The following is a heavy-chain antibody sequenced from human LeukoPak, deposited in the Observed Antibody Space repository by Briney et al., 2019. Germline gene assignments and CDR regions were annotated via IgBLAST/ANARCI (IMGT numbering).Heavy chain of an antibody. Sequence: SETLSLTCTVSGGSISSGGYYWSWIRQYPGKGLEWIGYIYYSGSTYYNPSLKSRVTISVDTSKNQFSLKLSSVTAADTAVYYCARVAGATMVRGVIRWFDPWGQGTLVTVSS. CDR2: IYYSGST. V-gene: IGHV4-31*03. J-gene: IGHJ5*02. CDR3: ARVAGATMVRGVIRWFDP. D-gene: IGHD3-10*01. CDR1: GGSISSGGYY.